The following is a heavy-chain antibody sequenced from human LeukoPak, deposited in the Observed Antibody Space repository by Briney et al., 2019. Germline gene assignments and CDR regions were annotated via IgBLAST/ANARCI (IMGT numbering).Heavy chain of an antibody. D-gene: IGHD4-17*01. CDR3: ARAYGDAFDI. Sequence: SETLSLTCTVSGGSISSGGYYWSWIRQHPGKGLEWIGYIYYSGSTYYNPSLKSRVTISVDTSKNQFSLKLSSVTAADTAVYYRARAYGDAFDIWGQGTMVTVSS. CDR1: GGSISSGGYY. V-gene: IGHV4-31*03. CDR2: IYYSGST. J-gene: IGHJ3*02.